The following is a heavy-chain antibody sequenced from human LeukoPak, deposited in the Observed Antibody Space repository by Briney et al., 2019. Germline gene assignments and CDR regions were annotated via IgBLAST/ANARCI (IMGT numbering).Heavy chain of an antibody. J-gene: IGHJ2*01. Sequence: ASVKVSCKAFVYTFTGYYMHWVRQAPGQGLEWMGWINPNIGGTEYAQKFQGRVTMTRDTSISTLYMDLSRVTSDDTAVYYCARVGVVGSTWKYFDLWGRGTLVTGSS. CDR2: INPNIGGT. CDR3: ARVGVVGSTWKYFDL. D-gene: IGHD1-1*01. V-gene: IGHV1-2*02. CDR1: VYTFTGYY.